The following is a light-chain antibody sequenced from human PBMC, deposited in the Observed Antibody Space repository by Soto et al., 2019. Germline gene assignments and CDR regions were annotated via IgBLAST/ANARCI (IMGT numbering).Light chain of an antibody. CDR1: QSVSSN. CDR2: GIS. J-gene: IGKJ1*01. V-gene: IGKV3D-15*01. Sequence: EIVMTQSPVTLSVSPGERASLSCRASQSVSSNLAWYQQKPGQAPRLLIYGISKRATDIPDRFSGSGFGTEFTLTISRLQPDDFATYYCQQYNGYSTWTFGQGTKVDIK. CDR3: QQYNGYSTWT.